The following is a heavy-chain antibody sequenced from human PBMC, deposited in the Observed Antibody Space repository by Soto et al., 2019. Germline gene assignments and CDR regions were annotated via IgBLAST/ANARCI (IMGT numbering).Heavy chain of an antibody. Sequence: GGSLRLSCAASGFTFTRYSMNWFRQAPGKGLEWVSSISSSSSYIYYADSVKGRFTISRDNAKNSLYLQMNSLRAEDTAVYYCARDRYYDFWSGSTYYYYGMDVWGQGTTVTVSS. CDR2: ISSSSSYI. CDR1: GFTFTRYS. V-gene: IGHV3-21*01. D-gene: IGHD3-3*01. CDR3: ARDRYYDFWSGSTYYYYGMDV. J-gene: IGHJ6*02.